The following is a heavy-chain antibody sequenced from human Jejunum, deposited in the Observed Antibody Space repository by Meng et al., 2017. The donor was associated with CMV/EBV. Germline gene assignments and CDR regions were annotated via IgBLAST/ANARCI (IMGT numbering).Heavy chain of an antibody. CDR2: ISSSGRA. CDR1: GRSITSNGHF. D-gene: IGHD1-26*01. Sequence: GRSITSNGHFGGGVRESPGKGLEWIGHISSSGRASYNPSLQSRVTISTDTSRNQFSLNLNSVTAADTAMYYCARCPTGVLGASRDYWGQGTLVTVSS. J-gene: IGHJ4*02. V-gene: IGHV4-39*01. CDR3: ARCPTGVLGASRDY.